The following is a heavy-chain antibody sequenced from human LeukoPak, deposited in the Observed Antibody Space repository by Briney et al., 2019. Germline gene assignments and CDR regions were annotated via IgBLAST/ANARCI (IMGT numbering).Heavy chain of an antibody. CDR2: IIPILGIA. CDR3: ARETMVRGGLVDP. V-gene: IGHV1-69*04. Sequence: ASVKVSCKASGGTFSSYAISWVRQAPGQGLEWMGRIIPILGIANYAQKFQGRVTITADKSTSTAYMELSSLRSEDTAVYYCARETMVRGGLVDPWGQGTLVTVSS. J-gene: IGHJ5*02. CDR1: GGTFSSYA. D-gene: IGHD3-10*01.